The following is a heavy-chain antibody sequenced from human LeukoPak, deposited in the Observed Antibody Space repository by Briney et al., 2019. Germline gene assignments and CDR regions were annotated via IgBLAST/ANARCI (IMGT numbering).Heavy chain of an antibody. CDR1: GYSFTSYW. CDR2: IYPGDSDT. D-gene: IGHD2-2*02. Sequence: GESLKISCKGSGYSFTSYWIGWVRQMPGKGLEWMGIIYPGDSDTRYSPSFQGQVTISADKSISTAYLQWSSLKASDTAMYYCARRGYCSSTSCYTSGSSSWVDYWGQGTLVTVSS. J-gene: IGHJ4*02. V-gene: IGHV5-51*01. CDR3: ARRGYCSSTSCYTSGSSSWVDY.